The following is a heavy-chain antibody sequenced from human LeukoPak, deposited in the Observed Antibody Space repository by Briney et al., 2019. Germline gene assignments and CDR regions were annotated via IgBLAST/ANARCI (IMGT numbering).Heavy chain of an antibody. Sequence: GGSLRLSCAASGFTFSSYAMSWVRQAPGKGLEWVSAISGSGGSTYYADSVKGRFTISRDNSKNTLYLQMNSLRAEDTAVYYCARDRGYCTNGVCWTLKYYYYYMDVWGKGTTVTVSS. J-gene: IGHJ6*03. V-gene: IGHV3-23*01. CDR3: ARDRGYCTNGVCWTLKYYYYYMDV. D-gene: IGHD2-8*01. CDR1: GFTFSSYA. CDR2: ISGSGGST.